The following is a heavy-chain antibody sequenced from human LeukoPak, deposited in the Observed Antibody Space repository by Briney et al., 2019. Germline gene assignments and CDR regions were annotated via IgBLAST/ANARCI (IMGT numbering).Heavy chain of an antibody. CDR2: ISGSGGST. CDR1: GFTLSSYA. V-gene: IGHV3-23*01. D-gene: IGHD1-14*01. Sequence: PGGSRNLSCAASGFTLSSYAMSWVRQAPGKGLEWVSAISGSGGSTYYADSVKGRFTISRDNSKNTLYLQMNSLRAEDTAVYYCATVNRIAAPTWGQGTLVTVSS. J-gene: IGHJ5*02. CDR3: ATVNRIAAPT.